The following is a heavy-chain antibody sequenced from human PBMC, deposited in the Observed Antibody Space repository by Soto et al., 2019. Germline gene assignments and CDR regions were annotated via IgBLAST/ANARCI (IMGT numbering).Heavy chain of an antibody. CDR2: IYRGGST. D-gene: IGHD6-6*01. CDR3: ARAVGPYSSSSYGPFAY. J-gene: IGHJ4*02. V-gene: IGHV3-66*01. Sequence: VHLVESGGGLVQPGGSLRLSCAASGFTVSSNYMNWVRQAPGKGLEWVSIIYRGGSTNYADSVKGRFTISRDNSKNTLYLQMHRLRAEDTAVYYCARAVGPYSSSSYGPFAYWGQGTLVTVSS. CDR1: GFTVSSNY.